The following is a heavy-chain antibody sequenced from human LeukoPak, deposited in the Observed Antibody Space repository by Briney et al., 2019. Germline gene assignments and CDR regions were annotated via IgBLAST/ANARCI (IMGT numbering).Heavy chain of an antibody. CDR2: ISSSGSYI. V-gene: IGHV3-21*01. CDR1: GFTFSSYS. D-gene: IGHD6-13*01. J-gene: IGHJ5*02. CDR3: ALSSGSWDWFDP. Sequence: GGSLRLSCAASGFTFSSYSMNWVRQAPGKGLEWVSSISSSGSYIYYADLLKGRFIISRDNAENSLYLQMNSLRAEDTAEYYCALSSGSWDWFDPWGQGTLVTVSS.